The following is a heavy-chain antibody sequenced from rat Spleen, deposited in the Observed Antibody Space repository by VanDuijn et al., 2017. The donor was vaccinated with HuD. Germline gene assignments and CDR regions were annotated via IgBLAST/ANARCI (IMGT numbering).Heavy chain of an antibody. D-gene: IGHD1-9*01. CDR3: TTDLTYYGYNPRSDY. Sequence: EVQLVESGGGLVQPGRSLKLSCVASGFSFTDYDMAWVRQAPTKGLEWVASISYDGSGTYYQNSVKGRFTFSRDNAKSTLYLQMDSLRSEDTATYYCTTDLTYYGYNPRSDYWGQGVMVTVSS. V-gene: IGHV5-20*01. CDR1: GFSFTDYD. J-gene: IGHJ2*01. CDR2: ISYDGSGT.